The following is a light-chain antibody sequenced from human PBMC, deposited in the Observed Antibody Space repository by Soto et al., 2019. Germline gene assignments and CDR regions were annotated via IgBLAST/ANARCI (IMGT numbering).Light chain of an antibody. CDR3: QQHGTSPIT. CDR2: GAS. Sequence: IVFTQSPGILSFSPGERVTLSCRASQTVIRNYLAWHQQKPGQTPRLLVYGASSRATGIPDRFSGSGSGTDFTLTISRLEPEDFAVYYCQQHGTSPITFGQGTRLEIK. V-gene: IGKV3-20*01. CDR1: QTVIRNY. J-gene: IGKJ5*01.